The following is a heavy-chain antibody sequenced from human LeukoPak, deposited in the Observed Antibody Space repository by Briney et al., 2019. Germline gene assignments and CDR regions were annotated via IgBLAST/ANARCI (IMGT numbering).Heavy chain of an antibody. D-gene: IGHD3-22*01. J-gene: IGHJ4*02. CDR3: AKVTPPAYYYDSSGGY. Sequence: GGSLRLSCAASGFTFSSYAMNWVRQAPGKGLELVSAISGSGGSTYYADSVKGRFTISRVNSKNKLYLQMNSLRAEDTAVYYCAKVTPPAYYYDSSGGYWGQGTLVTVSS. CDR1: GFTFSSYA. CDR2: ISGSGGST. V-gene: IGHV3-23*01.